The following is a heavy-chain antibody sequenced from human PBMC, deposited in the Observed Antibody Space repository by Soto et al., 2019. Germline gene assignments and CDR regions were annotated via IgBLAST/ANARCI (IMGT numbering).Heavy chain of an antibody. Sequence: ASVKVSCKASGYTFTSYAMHWVRQAPGQRLEWMGWINAGNGNTRYSQEFQGRVTITRDTSASTAYMELSSLRSEDTAVYYCAKGGGGYWFDPWGQGTLVTVSS. D-gene: IGHD2-15*01. CDR1: GYTFTSYA. CDR3: AKGGGGYWFDP. V-gene: IGHV1-3*01. CDR2: INAGNGNT. J-gene: IGHJ5*02.